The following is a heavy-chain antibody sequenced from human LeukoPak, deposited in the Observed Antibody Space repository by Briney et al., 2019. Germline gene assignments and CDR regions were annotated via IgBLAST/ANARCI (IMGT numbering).Heavy chain of an antibody. D-gene: IGHD6-19*01. V-gene: IGHV1-46*01. Sequence: GASVKVSCKASGYTFTSYYMHWVRQAPGQGLEWMGIINPSGGSTSYAQKFQGRVTMTRDTSTSTVYMELSSLRSEDTALYYCARATQSSGWYWSTITTFDYWGQGTLVTVSS. CDR1: GYTFTSYY. J-gene: IGHJ4*02. CDR2: INPSGGST. CDR3: ARATQSSGWYWSTITTFDY.